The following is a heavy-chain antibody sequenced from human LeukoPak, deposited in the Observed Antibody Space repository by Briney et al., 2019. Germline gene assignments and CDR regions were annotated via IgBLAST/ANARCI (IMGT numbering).Heavy chain of an antibody. J-gene: IGHJ4*02. D-gene: IGHD6-19*01. V-gene: IGHV3-21*01. Sequence: GGSLRLSCAASGFTFSSYSMNWVRQAPGKGLEWVSSISSSSSYIYYADSVKGRFTISRDNAKNSLYLQMNSLRAEDTAVYYCAREVFDSGWYTFCYFDYWGQGTLVTVSS. CDR3: AREVFDSGWYTFCYFDY. CDR1: GFTFSSYS. CDR2: ISSSSSYI.